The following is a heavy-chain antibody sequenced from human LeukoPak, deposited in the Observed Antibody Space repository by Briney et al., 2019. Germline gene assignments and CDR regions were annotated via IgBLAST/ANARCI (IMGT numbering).Heavy chain of an antibody. J-gene: IGHJ5*02. CDR2: IYYRGST. V-gene: IGHV4-59*08. D-gene: IGHD3-3*01. Sequence: PSETLSLTCTVSGGSISSYYWSWIRQPPGKGLEWIGYIYYRGSTNYNPSLKSRVTISVDTSKNQFSLKLSSVTAADTAVYYCARLVGDWFDPWGQGTLVTVSS. CDR3: ARLVGDWFDP. CDR1: GGSISSYY.